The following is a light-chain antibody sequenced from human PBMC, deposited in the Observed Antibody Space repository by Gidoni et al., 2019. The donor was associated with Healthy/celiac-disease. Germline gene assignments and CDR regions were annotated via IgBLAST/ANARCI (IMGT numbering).Light chain of an antibody. CDR2: LGS. Sequence: IVMTQSPLSLPVTPGEPASISCRSSQSLLHSNGYNYLDWYLQKPGQSPQLLSYLGSNRASGVPDRFSGSGAGTEFTLKISGVEDGDVGVYYCMQALQTPPWTFGQGTKVEIK. CDR3: MQALQTPPWT. J-gene: IGKJ1*01. CDR1: QSLLHSNGYNY. V-gene: IGKV2-28*01.